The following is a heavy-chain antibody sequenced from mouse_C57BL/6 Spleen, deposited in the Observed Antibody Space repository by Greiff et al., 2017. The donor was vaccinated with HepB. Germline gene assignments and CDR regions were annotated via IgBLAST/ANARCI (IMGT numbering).Heavy chain of an antibody. D-gene: IGHD1-1*01. Sequence: EVQLQQSGPELVKPGASVKISCKASGYTFTDYYMNWVKQSHGKSLEWIGDINPNNGGTSYNQKFKGKATLSVDKSSSTAYMELRSLASEYSAVYYCAQERYGAPCGWGKAITLP. CDR2: INPNNGGT. V-gene: IGHV1-26*01. CDR1: GYTFTDYY. CDR3: AQERYGAPCG. J-gene: IGHJ2*01.